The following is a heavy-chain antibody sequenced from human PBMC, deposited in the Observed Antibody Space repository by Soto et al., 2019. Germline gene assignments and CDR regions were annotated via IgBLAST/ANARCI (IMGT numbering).Heavy chain of an antibody. V-gene: IGHV1-46*01. J-gene: IGHJ6*02. CDR2: INPSGGST. Sequence: ASVKVSFKASGYTFTSYYMHWVRQAPGQGLEWMGIINPSGGSTSYAQKFQGRVTMTRDTSTSTVYMELSSLRSEDTAVYYCARDFGLEWLPLRRLGMDVWGQGTTVTVSS. D-gene: IGHD3-3*01. CDR1: GYTFTSYY. CDR3: ARDFGLEWLPLRRLGMDV.